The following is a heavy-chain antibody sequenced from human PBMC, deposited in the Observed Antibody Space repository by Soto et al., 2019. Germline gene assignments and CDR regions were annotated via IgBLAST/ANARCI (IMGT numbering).Heavy chain of an antibody. Sequence: QVQLVESGGGVVEPGRSLRLSCAASGFTFSSYGMHWVRQAPGKGLEWVAVISYDGSNKYYADSVKGRFTISRDNSKNALYLQMNSLRAGARAVYYCAEVRGSGSSRIMEFAYWGQGTLVTVSS. J-gene: IGHJ4*02. CDR2: ISYDGSNK. CDR3: AEVRGSGSSRIMEFAY. CDR1: GFTFSSYG. D-gene: IGHD1-26*01. V-gene: IGHV3-30*18.